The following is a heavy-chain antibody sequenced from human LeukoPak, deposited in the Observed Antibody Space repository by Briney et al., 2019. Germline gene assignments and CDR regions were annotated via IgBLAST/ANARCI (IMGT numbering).Heavy chain of an antibody. CDR3: ARLGSRHGYNWGDL. Sequence: GASVKVSCKASGYSFSSYIINWVRQAPGQGLEWMGWINTNTGNPTYVQGFTGRFVFSLDTSVSTAYLQISSLKAEDTAVYYCARLGSRHGYNWGDLWGQGTLVTVSS. V-gene: IGHV7-4-1*02. CDR1: GYSFSSYI. J-gene: IGHJ5*02. CDR2: INTNTGNP. D-gene: IGHD5-24*01.